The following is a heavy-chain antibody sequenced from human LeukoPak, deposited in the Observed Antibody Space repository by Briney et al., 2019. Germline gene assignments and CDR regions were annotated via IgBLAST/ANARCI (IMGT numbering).Heavy chain of an antibody. CDR3: ARGYSGSYGGWYLNWFDP. CDR1: GGTFSSYA. D-gene: IGHD1-26*01. V-gene: IGHV1-69*13. CDR2: IIPIFGTA. Sequence: GASVKVSCKASGGTFSSYAISWVRQAPGQGLEWMGGIIPIFGTANYAQKFQGRVTITADESTSTAYMELSSLRSEDTAVYYCARGYSGSYGGWYLNWFDPWGQGTLVTVSS. J-gene: IGHJ5*02.